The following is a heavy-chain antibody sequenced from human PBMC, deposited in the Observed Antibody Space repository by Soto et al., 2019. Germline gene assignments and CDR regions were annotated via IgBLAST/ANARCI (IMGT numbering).Heavy chain of an antibody. J-gene: IGHJ4*02. V-gene: IGHV3-30-3*01. CDR1: GFTFSSYA. CDR3: ARDLQEYYFDY. Sequence: QVQLVESGGGVVQPGRSLRLSCAASGFTFSSYAMHWVRQAPGKGLEWVAVISYDGSNKYYADSVKGRFTISRDNSKNTLYLQMNSLRAEDTAVYYCARDLQEYYFDYWVQGTLATASS. CDR2: ISYDGSNK.